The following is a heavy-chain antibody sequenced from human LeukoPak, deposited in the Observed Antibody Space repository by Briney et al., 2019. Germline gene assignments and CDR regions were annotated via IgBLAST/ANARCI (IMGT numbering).Heavy chain of an antibody. CDR1: GGSISSYY. Sequence: SETLSLTCTVSGGSISSYYWSWIRQPAGKGLEWIGRIYTSGSINYNPSLKKRVTISVDTSKNQFSLKLSSVTAADTAVYYCARRVRTMVRGVIPYYFDYWGQGTLVTVSS. D-gene: IGHD3-10*01. J-gene: IGHJ4*02. CDR2: IYTSGSI. V-gene: IGHV4-4*07. CDR3: ARRVRTMVRGVIPYYFDY.